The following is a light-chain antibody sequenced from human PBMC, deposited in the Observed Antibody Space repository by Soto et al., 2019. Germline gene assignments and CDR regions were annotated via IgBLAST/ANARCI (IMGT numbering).Light chain of an antibody. Sequence: SVRTHPSPVFGAPGQAITLSLTVNNKYVGGYNFVSWYQQYPGRAPKLMIYDVNNRPSGVSNRFYGSKSGNTASLTISGLQAEDEADYYCNSYSSSATYVFGTGTKVTVL. CDR1: NKYVGGYNF. CDR2: DVN. J-gene: IGLJ1*01. V-gene: IGLV2-14*03. CDR3: NSYSSSATYV.